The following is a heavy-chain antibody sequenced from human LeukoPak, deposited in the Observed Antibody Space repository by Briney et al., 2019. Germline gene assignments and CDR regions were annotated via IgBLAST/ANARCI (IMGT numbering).Heavy chain of an antibody. CDR1: SLTFDDYG. J-gene: IGHJ6*03. V-gene: IGHV3-20*04. CDR2: INWNGGST. D-gene: IGHD3-16*01. Sequence: GGSLRLSCVPCSLTFDDYGMSWFRQAPGKGLERVSGINWNGGSTGYADSVKGRFTISGDSAKNSLYLQMNSLRAEDTALYYCARDLRLTYYYYMDVWGKGTTVTVSS. CDR3: ARDLRLTYYYYMDV.